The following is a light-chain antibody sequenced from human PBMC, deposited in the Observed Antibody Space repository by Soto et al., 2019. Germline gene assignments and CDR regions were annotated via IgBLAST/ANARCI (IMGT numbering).Light chain of an antibody. CDR1: SSDVGGYNY. J-gene: IGLJ3*02. V-gene: IGLV2-8*01. CDR2: EVT. Sequence: QSALTQPPSASGSPGQSVTISCTGTSSDVGGYNYVSWYQQYPGRAPKLMIYEVTKRPSGVPDRFSGSKSGNTASLTVSVFLAAYEGDYYCSLYAGSNNCYFVFGGGTQLTVL. CDR3: SLYAGSNNCYFV.